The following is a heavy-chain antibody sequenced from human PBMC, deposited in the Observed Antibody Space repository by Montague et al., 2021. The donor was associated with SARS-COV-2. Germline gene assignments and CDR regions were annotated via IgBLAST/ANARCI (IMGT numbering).Heavy chain of an antibody. CDR1: GGSISSCSYY. D-gene: IGHD6-19*01. CDR3: ARDIAVAGLFDY. V-gene: IGHV4-61*02. CDR2: ISISGST. Sequence: TLSLTCTVSGGSISSCSYYWSWIRPPAGKGLEWIGRISISGSTNYNPSLKSRVTISVDTSKNQFSLKLSSVTAADTAVYYCARDIAVAGLFDYWGQGTLVTVSS. J-gene: IGHJ4*02.